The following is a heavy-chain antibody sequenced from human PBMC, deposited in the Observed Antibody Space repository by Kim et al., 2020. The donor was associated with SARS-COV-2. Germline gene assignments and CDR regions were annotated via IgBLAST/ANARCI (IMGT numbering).Heavy chain of an antibody. CDR2: INHSGST. Sequence: SETLSLTCAVYGGSFSGYYWSWIRQPPGKGLEWIGEINHSGSTNYNPSLKSRVTISVDTSKNQFSLKLSSVTAADTAVYYCARGIAVAGTGWFDPWGQGT. D-gene: IGHD6-19*01. V-gene: IGHV4-34*01. J-gene: IGHJ5*02. CDR1: GGSFSGYY. CDR3: ARGIAVAGTGWFDP.